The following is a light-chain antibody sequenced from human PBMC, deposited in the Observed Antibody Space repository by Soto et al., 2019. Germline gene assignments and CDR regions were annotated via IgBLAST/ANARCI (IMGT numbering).Light chain of an antibody. J-gene: IGLJ1*01. Sequence: QSALTQPASVSGSPGQSIPISCTGTSSDVGSYNYVSWYQLHPGKAPKLMIYEVSNRPSGVSNRFSGSKSGDTASLTISGLQAEDEADYYCSSYTTRTTLHVFGTGTKVTVL. V-gene: IGLV2-14*01. CDR3: SSYTTRTTLHV. CDR2: EVS. CDR1: SSDVGSYNY.